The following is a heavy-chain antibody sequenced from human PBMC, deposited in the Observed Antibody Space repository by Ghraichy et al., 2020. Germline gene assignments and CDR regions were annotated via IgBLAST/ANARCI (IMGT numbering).Heavy chain of an antibody. D-gene: IGHD1-14*01. J-gene: IGHJ6*02. CDR1: GFTFSSYA. V-gene: IGHV3-23*01. Sequence: LSLTCAASGFTFSSYAMSWVRQAPGKGLEWVSAISGSGGSTYYADSVKGRFTISRDNSKNTLYLQMNSLRVEDTAVYYCAKAVNHYYYYYGMDVWGQGTTVTVSS. CDR3: AKAVNHYYYYYGMDV. CDR2: ISGSGGST.